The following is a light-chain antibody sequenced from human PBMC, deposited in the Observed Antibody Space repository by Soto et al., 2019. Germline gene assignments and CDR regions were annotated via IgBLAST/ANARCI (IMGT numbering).Light chain of an antibody. CDR3: QQYDRSPPSWT. CDR2: GAS. V-gene: IGKV3-20*01. J-gene: IGKJ1*01. Sequence: ETVLTQSPGTLSLYPGERDTLSCRASQSVSDLAWYQQKPGQAPRLLIYGASSRATGIPDRFSGSGSGTDFTLTISRLEPEDFAVYYCQQYDRSPPSWTFGQGTTVEVK. CDR1: QSVSD.